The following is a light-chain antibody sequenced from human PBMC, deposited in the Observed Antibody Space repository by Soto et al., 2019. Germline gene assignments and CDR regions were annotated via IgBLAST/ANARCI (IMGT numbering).Light chain of an antibody. CDR1: QSISSW. CDR2: RAS. J-gene: IGKJ3*01. CDR3: QQYSSYFFT. V-gene: IGKV1-5*03. Sequence: DIQMTQSPSTLSASVGDRVNITCRASQSISSWLAWYQQKPGKAPKLLIYRASDLQTGVPSRFSGSGPGTEFTLTISSLQTDDIATYYCQQYSSYFFTFGPGTKVDVK.